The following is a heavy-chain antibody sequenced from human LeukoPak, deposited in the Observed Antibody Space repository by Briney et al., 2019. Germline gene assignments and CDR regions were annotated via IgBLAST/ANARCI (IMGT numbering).Heavy chain of an antibody. Sequence: PSETLSLTCTVSGGSISSSSYYWGWIRQPPGKGLEWIGSIYNSGSTYYNPSLKSRVTISVDTSKNQFSLKLSSVTAADTAVYYCARVVPAAIPSIDYYYYMDVWGKGTTVTLSS. CDR1: GGSISSSSYY. CDR3: ARVVPAAIPSIDYYYYMDV. D-gene: IGHD2-2*01. J-gene: IGHJ6*03. CDR2: IYNSGST. V-gene: IGHV4-39*07.